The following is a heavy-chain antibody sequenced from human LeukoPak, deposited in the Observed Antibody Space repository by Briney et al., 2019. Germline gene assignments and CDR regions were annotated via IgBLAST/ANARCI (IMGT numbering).Heavy chain of an antibody. CDR3: ARGTVYYGSGSRPLGY. Sequence: ASVKVSCKASGYTFTSYDINWVRQATGQGLEWMGWMNPNSGNTGYAQKFQGRVTMTRNTSISTAYMELSSLRSEDTAVYYCARGTVYYGSGSRPLGYWGQGTLVTASS. CDR1: GYTFTSYD. D-gene: IGHD3-10*01. J-gene: IGHJ4*02. CDR2: MNPNSGNT. V-gene: IGHV1-8*01.